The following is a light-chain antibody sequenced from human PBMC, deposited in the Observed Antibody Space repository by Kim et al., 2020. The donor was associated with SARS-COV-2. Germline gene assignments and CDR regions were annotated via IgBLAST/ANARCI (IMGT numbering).Light chain of an antibody. J-gene: IGKJ1*01. Sequence: SSAERATLSCRASQSVRSSYLAWYQQNPGQAPRLLIYGASSRATGIPDRFSGSGSGTDFTLTISRLAPEDFAVYYCQQYGSSPWTFGQGTQVDIK. CDR1: QSVRSSY. V-gene: IGKV3-20*01. CDR2: GAS. CDR3: QQYGSSPWT.